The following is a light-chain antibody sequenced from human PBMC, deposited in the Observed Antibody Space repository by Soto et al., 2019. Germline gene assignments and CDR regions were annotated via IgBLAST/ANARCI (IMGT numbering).Light chain of an antibody. Sequence: QSALTQPPSASGSPGQSVTISCTGTSSDVGGYNYVSWYQQHPGKAPKLMIYEVSKRPSGVPDRFSGSKSGNTASLTVSGLQAEDEVDYYCSSYACSNNLVVFGGGTKFTVL. V-gene: IGLV2-8*01. CDR3: SSYACSNNLVV. CDR2: EVS. CDR1: SSDVGGYNY. J-gene: IGLJ2*01.